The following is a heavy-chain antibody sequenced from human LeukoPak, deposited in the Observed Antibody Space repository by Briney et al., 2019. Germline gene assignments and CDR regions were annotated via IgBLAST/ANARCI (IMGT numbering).Heavy chain of an antibody. CDR3: TRVPITMVRGVIIPPPDY. Sequence: GGSLRLSCGASGFTFSSYAMHWVRQDPGKGLEWVAVISYDGSNKYYADSVKGRFTISRDNSKNTLYLQMNSLRAEDTAVYYCTRVPITMVRGVIIPPPDYWGQGTLVTVSS. V-gene: IGHV3-30-3*01. D-gene: IGHD3-10*01. J-gene: IGHJ4*02. CDR2: ISYDGSNK. CDR1: GFTFSSYA.